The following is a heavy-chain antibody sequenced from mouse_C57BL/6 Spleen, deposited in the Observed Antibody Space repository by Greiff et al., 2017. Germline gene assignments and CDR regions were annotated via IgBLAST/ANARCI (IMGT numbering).Heavy chain of an antibody. D-gene: IGHD2-3*01. CDR3: ARYWDDSYYDAMDY. CDR2: IRNKANGYTT. CDR1: GFTFTDYY. J-gene: IGHJ4*01. V-gene: IGHV7-3*01. Sequence: EVKLMESGGGLVQPGGSLSLSCAASGFTFTDYYMSWVRQPPGKALEWLGFIRNKANGYTTEYSASVKGRFTISRDNSQSILYHQKNALRAEDSAAYYCARYWDDSYYDAMDYWGQGTSVTVSS.